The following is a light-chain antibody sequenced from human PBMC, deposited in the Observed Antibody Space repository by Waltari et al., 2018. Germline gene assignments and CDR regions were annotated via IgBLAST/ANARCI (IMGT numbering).Light chain of an antibody. J-gene: IGKJ4*01. CDR1: QSISNY. CDR3: QQSYSTPRLT. CDR2: AAS. V-gene: IGKV1-39*01. Sequence: DIQMTQSPSSLSVSVGDRVTITCRASQSISNYLNWYQQKPEKAPKLLIYAASSLQSGVPSRFSGSGSGTDFTLTISSLQPEDFATYYCQQSYSTPRLTFGGGTKVEIK.